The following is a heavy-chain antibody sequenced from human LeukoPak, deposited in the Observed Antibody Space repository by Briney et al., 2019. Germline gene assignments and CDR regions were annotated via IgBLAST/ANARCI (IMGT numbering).Heavy chain of an antibody. D-gene: IGHD2-8*01. J-gene: IGHJ5*02. CDR1: GYTFTVYY. Sequence: VASVKVSCKASGYTFTVYYMHWVRQAPGQGLEWMGRINPNSGGTNYAQKFQGRVTMTRDTSISTAYMELSRLRSDDTAVYYCAREVLMVYALQDSNWFDPWGQGTLVTVSS. CDR2: INPNSGGT. CDR3: AREVLMVYALQDSNWFDP. V-gene: IGHV1-2*06.